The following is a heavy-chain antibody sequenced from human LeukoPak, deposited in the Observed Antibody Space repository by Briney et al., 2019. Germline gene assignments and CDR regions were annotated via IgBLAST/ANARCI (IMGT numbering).Heavy chain of an antibody. V-gene: IGHV3-66*01. CDR3: ARSPYYYYDMDV. CDR1: GFTVSSNY. Sequence: GGSLRLSCAASGFTVSSNYMSWVRQAPGKGLEWVSVIYSGGSTYYADSVRGRFTISRDNSKNTVYPQMNSLRAEDTAVYYCARSPYYYYDMDVWGQGTTVTVSS. J-gene: IGHJ6*02. CDR2: IYSGGST.